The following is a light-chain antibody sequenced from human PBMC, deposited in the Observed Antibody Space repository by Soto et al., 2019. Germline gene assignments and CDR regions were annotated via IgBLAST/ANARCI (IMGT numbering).Light chain of an antibody. Sequence: QSVLTQPASVSGSPGQSITISCSGTTGDVRNYNLVSWYQQHPDKAPKLIIFEATKRPSGISNRFSGSKSASTASLTISGLQAEDEADYYCWSYAGSGVYVFGSGTKVTVL. J-gene: IGLJ1*01. CDR2: EAT. V-gene: IGLV2-23*01. CDR3: WSYAGSGVYV. CDR1: TGDVRNYNL.